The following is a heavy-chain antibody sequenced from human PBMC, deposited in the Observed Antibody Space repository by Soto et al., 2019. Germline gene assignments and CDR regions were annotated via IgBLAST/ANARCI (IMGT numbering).Heavy chain of an antibody. CDR1: GYSFATSG. Sequence: QVKLVQSGTEVKKPGASMKVSCKASGYSFATSGLSWVRQAPGQGLEWMGGISAYNGNTNYDQKLRDRIIMTTDTSTSTAYLELKSLRSDDTAVYYGARAGQYYDSSGYADWGQGSLVTVSS. D-gene: IGHD3-22*01. J-gene: IGHJ4*02. V-gene: IGHV1-18*01. CDR2: ISAYNGNT. CDR3: ARAGQYYDSSGYAD.